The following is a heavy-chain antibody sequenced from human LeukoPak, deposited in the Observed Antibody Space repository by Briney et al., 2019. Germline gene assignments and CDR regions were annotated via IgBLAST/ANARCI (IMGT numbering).Heavy chain of an antibody. CDR1: GGSINIATYS. CDR3: TRGWWAGGAFDV. CDR2: IYSSGST. J-gene: IGHJ3*01. V-gene: IGHV4-61*02. Sequence: SQTLSLTCIVSGGSINIATYSWTWIRQPAGKGLEWIGRIYSSGSTNYNPSLKSRVAISMDTSKNQFSLELTSVTAADTAVYYCTRGWWAGGAFDVWGQGTVVTVSS. D-gene: IGHD2-15*01.